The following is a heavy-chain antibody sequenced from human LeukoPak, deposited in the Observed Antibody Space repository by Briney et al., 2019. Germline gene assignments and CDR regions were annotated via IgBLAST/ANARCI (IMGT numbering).Heavy chain of an antibody. CDR1: GYSFTSYW. V-gene: IGHV5-51*01. CDR2: MYPSHPDP. Sequence: GEPLKIFCRGSGYSFTSYWIGLGRQMPGEGLEWMGMMYPSHPDPRYSPTFQGQITLPADTSTSTAHPQWSSLNASDSAKYYSATNPMFRGIHAFDIWGQGTMVTVSS. D-gene: IGHD3-10*01. CDR3: ATNPMFRGIHAFDI. J-gene: IGHJ3*02.